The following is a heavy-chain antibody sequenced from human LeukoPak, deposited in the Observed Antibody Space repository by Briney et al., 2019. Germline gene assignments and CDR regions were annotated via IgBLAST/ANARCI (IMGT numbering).Heavy chain of an antibody. CDR3: VRDIYNSDWTALDY. Sequence: SETLSLTCAVSGYSISSGYYWGWIRQPPGKGLEWIGNIYHSGSAYYNPSLKSRVTMSVDTSKNQFSLKLSSVTATDTAMYYCVRDIYNSDWTALDYWGQGILVTVSS. CDR2: IYHSGSA. J-gene: IGHJ4*02. V-gene: IGHV4-38-2*02. CDR1: GYSISSGYY. D-gene: IGHD6-19*01.